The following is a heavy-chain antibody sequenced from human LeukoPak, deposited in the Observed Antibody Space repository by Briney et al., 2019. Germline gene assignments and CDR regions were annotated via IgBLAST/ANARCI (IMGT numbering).Heavy chain of an antibody. CDR1: GFTFSSYW. J-gene: IGHJ4*01. CDR2: IKQDGSEK. D-gene: IGHD1-1*01. V-gene: IGHV3-7*01. Sequence: GGSLRLSCAASGFTFSSYWMSWVRQAPGKGLEWVANIKQDGSEKYYVDSVKGRFTISRDNTKNSLYLQMSALRAEDTAVYYCARDGTAACLYFDFWGQGTLVRVSS. CDR3: ARDGTAACLYFDF.